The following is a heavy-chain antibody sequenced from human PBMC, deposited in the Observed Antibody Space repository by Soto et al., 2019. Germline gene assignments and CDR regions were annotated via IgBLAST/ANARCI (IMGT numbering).Heavy chain of an antibody. CDR2: INPNSGGT. D-gene: IGHD3-22*01. J-gene: IGHJ3*02. CDR1: RYTFTRYY. Sequence: ASVPVSRQPSRYTFTRYYMHRLRQAPAQPREWMGWINPNSGGTNYAQKFQGWVTMTRDTSISTAYMELSRLRSDDTAVYYCAVKGFIYDSSGFDAFDIWGQGTMVTVSS. CDR3: AVKGFIYDSSGFDAFDI. V-gene: IGHV1-2*04.